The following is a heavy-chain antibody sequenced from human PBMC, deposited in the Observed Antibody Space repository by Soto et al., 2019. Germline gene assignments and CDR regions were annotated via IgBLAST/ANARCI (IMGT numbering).Heavy chain of an antibody. V-gene: IGHV3-23*01. Sequence: EVQLLESGGGLVQPGGSLRLSCVASGFTFSSYAMSWVRQAPGKGLEWVSVISGSGGSTYYADSVKGRFTISRDNSEKTLYMQMNSLRAEDTAVYYCSRRSSGWYFDYWGQGTLVTVSS. CDR1: GFTFSSYA. CDR3: SRRSSGWYFDY. CDR2: ISGSGGST. D-gene: IGHD6-19*01. J-gene: IGHJ4*02.